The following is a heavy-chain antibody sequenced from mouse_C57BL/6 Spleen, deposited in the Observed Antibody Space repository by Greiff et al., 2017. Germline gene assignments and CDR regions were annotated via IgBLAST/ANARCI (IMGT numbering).Heavy chain of an antibody. CDR2: INPNNGGT. V-gene: IGHV1-18*01. CDR3: ARKVLLRRAYAMDY. J-gene: IGHJ4*01. Sequence: EVQLQQSGPELVKPGASVKIPCKASGYTFTDYNMDWVKQSHGKSLEWIGDINPNNGGTIYNQKFKGKATLTVDKSSSTAYMELLSLTSEDTAVYYCARKVLLRRAYAMDYWGQGTSVTVSS. CDR1: GYTFTDYN. D-gene: IGHD1-1*01.